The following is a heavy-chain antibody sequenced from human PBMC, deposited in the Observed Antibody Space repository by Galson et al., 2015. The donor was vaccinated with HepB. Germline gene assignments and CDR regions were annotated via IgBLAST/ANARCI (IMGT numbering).Heavy chain of an antibody. Sequence: SVKVSCKASGYTFSFTYMHWVRQAPGQGLEWMGIINPSGGSASYAQKFQGRVTMTRDTSTSTVYMELSSLRSEDTAVYYCASGLRLHKFGMDVWGQGTTVTVSS. CDR1: GYTFSFTY. CDR2: INPSGGSA. D-gene: IGHD3-16*01. CDR3: ASGLRLHKFGMDV. V-gene: IGHV1-46*01. J-gene: IGHJ6*02.